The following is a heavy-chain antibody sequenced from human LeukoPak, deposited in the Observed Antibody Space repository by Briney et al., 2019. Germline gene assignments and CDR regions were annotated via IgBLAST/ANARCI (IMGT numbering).Heavy chain of an antibody. CDR1: GDSFRSSTYY. J-gene: IGHJ4*02. D-gene: IGHD1-26*01. CDR3: ARGVPGSYTPRGYFDY. V-gene: IGHV4-39*06. CDR2: LYYSGST. Sequence: SETLSLTCTVSGDSFRSSTYYWGWIRQPPGRGLEWIGSLYYSGSTYNNPSLKSRVTISVDTSKNQFPLKLTSVTAADTAVYYCARGVPGSYTPRGYFDYWGQGTLVTVSS.